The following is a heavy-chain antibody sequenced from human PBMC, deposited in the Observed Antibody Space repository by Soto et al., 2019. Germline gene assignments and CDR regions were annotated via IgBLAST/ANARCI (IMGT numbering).Heavy chain of an antibody. Sequence: SGGYLRLSCAASGFTVSSYWMSWVRQAPGKGLEWVANIKQDGSEKYYVDSVKGRFTISRDNAKNSLYLQMNSLRAEDTAVYYCARDQGVLSSVGPHSPYGMHVWGQGTTVTVTS. V-gene: IGHV3-7*03. CDR3: ARDQGVLSSVGPHSPYGMHV. J-gene: IGHJ6*01. D-gene: IGHD2-15*01. CDR2: IKQDGSEK. CDR1: GFTVSSYW.